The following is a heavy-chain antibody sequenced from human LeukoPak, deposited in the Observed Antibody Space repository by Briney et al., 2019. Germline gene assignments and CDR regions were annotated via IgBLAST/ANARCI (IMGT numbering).Heavy chain of an antibody. D-gene: IGHD4-17*01. CDR1: GFTFSSYS. CDR2: ISSSSSTI. Sequence: QAGGSLRLSCAASGFTFSSYSMNWVRQAPGKGLEWVSYISSSSSTIYYADSVKGRFTISRDNAKNSLYLQMNSLRDEDTAVYYCANRLWDDYGDHEGAFDIWGQGTMVTVSS. CDR3: ANRLWDDYGDHEGAFDI. J-gene: IGHJ3*02. V-gene: IGHV3-48*02.